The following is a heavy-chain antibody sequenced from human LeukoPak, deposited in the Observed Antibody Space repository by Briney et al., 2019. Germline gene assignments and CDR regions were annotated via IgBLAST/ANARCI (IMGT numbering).Heavy chain of an antibody. Sequence: GGSLRLSCAASGFTFSSYWMSWVRQAPGKGLEWVANIKQDGSEKYYVDSVKGRFTISRDNAKNSLYLQMNSLRAEDTAVYHCARDLEIVATTPGYDYWGQGTLVTVSS. CDR1: GFTFSSYW. CDR2: IKQDGSEK. J-gene: IGHJ4*02. CDR3: ARDLEIVATTPGYDY. D-gene: IGHD5-12*01. V-gene: IGHV3-7*01.